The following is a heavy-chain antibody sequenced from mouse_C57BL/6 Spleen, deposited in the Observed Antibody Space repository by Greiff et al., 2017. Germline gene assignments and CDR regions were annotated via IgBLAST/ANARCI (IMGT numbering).Heavy chain of an antibody. Sequence: DVMLEESEGGLVQPGSSMKLSCTASGFTFSDYYMAWVRQVPEQGLEWVANINSDGSSTYYLDSLKSRFIISRDNAKNILYLQMSSLKSEDTATYNCAREGSTTACFDYWGKGTTLTVSS. D-gene: IGHD1-2*01. V-gene: IGHV5-16*01. CDR3: AREGSTTACFDY. CDR2: INSDGSST. CDR1: GFTFSDYY. J-gene: IGHJ2*01.